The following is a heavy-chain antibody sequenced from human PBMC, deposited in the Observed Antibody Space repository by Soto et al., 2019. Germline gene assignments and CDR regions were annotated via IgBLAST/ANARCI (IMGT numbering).Heavy chain of an antibody. CDR2: IYHSGST. V-gene: IGHV4-38-2*01. D-gene: IGHD3-10*01. CDR3: QGFPGTYFDY. CDR1: VYSISSGYY. J-gene: IGHJ4*02. Sequence: PSETLSLTCAVSVYSISSGYYWGWIRQPPGKGLEWIGSIYHSGSTYYNPSLKSRVTISVDTSKNQFSLKLSSVTAADTAVYYCQGFPGTYFDYWGEATLVTVSS.